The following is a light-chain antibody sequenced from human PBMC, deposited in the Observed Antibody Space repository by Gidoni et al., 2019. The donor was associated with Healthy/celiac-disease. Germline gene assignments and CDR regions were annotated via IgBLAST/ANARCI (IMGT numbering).Light chain of an antibody. V-gene: IGKV3-15*01. CDR2: GAS. CDR1: QSVSSN. CDR3: QQYNNWPLT. Sequence: ELVMTQSPATLSVSPGERATLSCRASQSVSSNFDWYQQKPGQAPRLLIYGASTRATGIPARFSGSGSGTEFTLTISSLQSEDFAVYYCQQYNNWPLTFGRGTKVEIK. J-gene: IGKJ4*01.